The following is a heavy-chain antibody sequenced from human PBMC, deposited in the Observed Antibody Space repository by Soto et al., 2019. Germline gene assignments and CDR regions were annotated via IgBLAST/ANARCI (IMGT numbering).Heavy chain of an antibody. CDR1: GFTFSNYA. CDR2: ITGSGGGT. V-gene: IGHV3-23*01. CDR3: ANRPLTAAGFDY. J-gene: IGHJ4*02. D-gene: IGHD6-13*01. Sequence: EVQLLESGGGLVQPGGSLRLSCAASGFTFSNYAMTWVRQAPGKGLEWVSVITGSGGGTYFVDSVKGRFTISRDNSNNTVYLQMNSLRAEDTAVYYCANRPLTAAGFDYWGQGTLVTVSS.